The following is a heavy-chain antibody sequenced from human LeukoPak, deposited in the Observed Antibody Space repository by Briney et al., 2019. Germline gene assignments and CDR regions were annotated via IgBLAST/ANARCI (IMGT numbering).Heavy chain of an antibody. V-gene: IGHV3-21*01. CDR3: ARDQFRSTHNAFDI. CDR2: ISSSSSYI. D-gene: IGHD5-24*01. CDR1: GFTFSSYS. J-gene: IGHJ3*02. Sequence: GGSLRLSCAASGFTFSSYSMNWVRQAPGKGLEWVSSISSSSSYIYYADSVKGRFTISRDNAKNSLYLQMNSLRAEDTAVYYCARDQFRSTHNAFDIWGQGTMVTVSS.